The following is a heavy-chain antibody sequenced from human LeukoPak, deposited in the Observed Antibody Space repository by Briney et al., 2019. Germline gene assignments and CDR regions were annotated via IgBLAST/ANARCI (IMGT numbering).Heavy chain of an antibody. CDR2: ISGSGGST. Sequence: RQAPGKGLEWVSGISGSGGSTYYADSVKGRFTISRDNSKNTLYLQMNSLRAEDTAVYYCAKALDNYDSSGFDYWGQGTLVTVSS. V-gene: IGHV3-23*01. D-gene: IGHD3-22*01. CDR3: AKALDNYDSSGFDY. J-gene: IGHJ4*02.